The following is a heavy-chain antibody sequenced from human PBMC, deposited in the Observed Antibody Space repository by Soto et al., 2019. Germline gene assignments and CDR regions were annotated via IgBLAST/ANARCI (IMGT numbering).Heavy chain of an antibody. Sequence: GASVKVSCKASGYTFTAYFVHWVRQAPGQGLEWMGWINPNNGGTNFAQKFQGRVGMTRDTSINTAYMVLSNLMSDDTAVYYCARDSDILTAYYGNNMDVWGQGTTVTVSS. D-gene: IGHD3-9*01. CDR1: GYTFTAYF. CDR3: ARDSDILTAYYGNNMDV. J-gene: IGHJ6*02. CDR2: INPNNGGT. V-gene: IGHV1-2*02.